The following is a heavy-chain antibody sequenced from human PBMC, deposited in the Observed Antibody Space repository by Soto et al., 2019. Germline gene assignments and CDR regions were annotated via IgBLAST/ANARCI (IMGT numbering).Heavy chain of an antibody. J-gene: IGHJ6*02. CDR3: ARERPTVIDYYYYGMDV. CDR2: ISAYNGNT. CDR1: GYTFTSYG. V-gene: IGHV1-18*01. D-gene: IGHD4-4*01. Sequence: ASVKVSCKASGYTFTSYGISWVRQAPGQGLEWMGWISAYNGNTNYAQKLQGRVTMTTDTSTSTAYMELRSLRSDDTAVYYCARERPTVIDYYYYGMDVWGQGTTVTVS.